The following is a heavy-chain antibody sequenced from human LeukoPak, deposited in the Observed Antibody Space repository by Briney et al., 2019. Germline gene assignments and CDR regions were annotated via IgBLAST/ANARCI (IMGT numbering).Heavy chain of an antibody. CDR2: IYTSGST. V-gene: IGHV4-61*02. CDR3: ARAPYMGATTI. CDR1: GGSISSGSYY. J-gene: IGHJ3*02. D-gene: IGHD1-26*01. Sequence: SETLSLTCTVSGGSISSGSYYWSWIRQPAGKGLEWIGRIYTSGSTNYNPSLKSRVTISVDTSKNQFSLKLSSVTAADTAVYYCARAPYMGATTIWGQGTMVTVSS.